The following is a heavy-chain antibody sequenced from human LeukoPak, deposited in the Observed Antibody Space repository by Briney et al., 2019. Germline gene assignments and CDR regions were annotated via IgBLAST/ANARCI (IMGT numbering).Heavy chain of an antibody. CDR2: INYSGRT. CDR1: GGSNSAYY. J-gene: IGHJ4*02. Sequence: SETLSLTCSVSGGSNSAYYWSWIRQPPGKGLEWIGYINYSGRTDYNPSLKGRGTISVDTSKNQFSLKLSSVTAADTAVFYCARTISGWYYFDYWGQGTLVTVSS. D-gene: IGHD6-13*01. V-gene: IGHV4-59*08. CDR3: ARTISGWYYFDY.